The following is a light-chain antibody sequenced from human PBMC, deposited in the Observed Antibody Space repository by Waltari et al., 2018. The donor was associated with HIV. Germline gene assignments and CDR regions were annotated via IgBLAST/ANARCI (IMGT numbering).Light chain of an antibody. V-gene: IGLV2-23*02. Sequence: QSALTQPASVSGSPGQSITISCTGTRSDIGGSNYVPWYQQHPGKAPKLMIYDVSKRPSGVSNRFSGSKSGNTASLTISGLQAEDETDYYCCSYAGSRTWVFGGGTKLTVL. CDR3: CSYAGSRTWV. CDR2: DVS. CDR1: RSDIGGSNY. J-gene: IGLJ3*02.